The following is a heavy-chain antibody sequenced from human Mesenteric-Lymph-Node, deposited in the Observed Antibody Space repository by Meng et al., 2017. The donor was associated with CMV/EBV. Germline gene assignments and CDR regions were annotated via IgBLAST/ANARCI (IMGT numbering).Heavy chain of an antibody. Sequence: ASVKVSCKASGYTFTGYYIHWVRQAPGQGLEWMGWINPNSGATNYAQKFQGRVTMTRDTSISTAYMELSGLRFDDTAVYYCVRDGGSFDFWGQGTVVTVSS. J-gene: IGHJ4*02. CDR1: GYTFTGYY. V-gene: IGHV1-2*02. D-gene: IGHD2-15*01. CDR3: VRDGGSFDF. CDR2: INPNSGAT.